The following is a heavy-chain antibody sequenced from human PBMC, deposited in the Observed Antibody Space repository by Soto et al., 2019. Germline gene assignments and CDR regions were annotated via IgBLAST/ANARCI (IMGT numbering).Heavy chain of an antibody. CDR3: ARDGAEKPTIFGVVKDSYYYYGMDV. V-gene: IGHV1-69*06. D-gene: IGHD3-3*01. CDR1: GGTFSSYA. CDR2: IIPIFGTA. Sequence: QVQLVQSGAEVKKPGSSVKVSCKASGGTFSSYAISWVRQAPGQGLEWMGGIIPIFGTANYAQKFQGRVTITADKSTSTAYMELSSLRSEDTAVYYCARDGAEKPTIFGVVKDSYYYYGMDVWGQGTTVTVSS. J-gene: IGHJ6*02.